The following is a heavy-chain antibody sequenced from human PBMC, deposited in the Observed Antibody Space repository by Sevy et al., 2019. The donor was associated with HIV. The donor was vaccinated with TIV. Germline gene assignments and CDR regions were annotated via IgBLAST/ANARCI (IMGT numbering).Heavy chain of an antibody. V-gene: IGHV3-30*04. J-gene: IGHJ6*02. D-gene: IGHD3-16*02. CDR3: AGEGVLIGGAIVSYGMDV. Sequence: GGSLRLSCAASGFSFSRSPMHWVRQAPGNGLEWVAVMSYNGNKKYNGDSVKGRFTISRDDSKNTLFLQMNSLGVDDTAVYYCAGEGVLIGGAIVSYGMDVWGQGTTVTVSS. CDR1: GFSFSRSP. CDR2: MSYNGNKK.